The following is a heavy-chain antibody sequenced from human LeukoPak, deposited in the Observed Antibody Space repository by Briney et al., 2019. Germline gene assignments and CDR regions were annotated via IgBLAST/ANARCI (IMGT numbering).Heavy chain of an antibody. J-gene: IGHJ4*02. D-gene: IGHD3-10*01. V-gene: IGHV3-23*01. Sequence: PGGSLRLSCAASGFTFSSYAMSWVRQAPGKGLEWVSAISGSGGSTYYADSVKGRFTISRDNSKNTLYLQMNSLRAEDTAVYYCAKEEAYYYGSGSYYRDWGQGTLVTVSS. CDR3: AKEEAYYYGSGSYYRD. CDR1: GFTFSSYA. CDR2: ISGSGGST.